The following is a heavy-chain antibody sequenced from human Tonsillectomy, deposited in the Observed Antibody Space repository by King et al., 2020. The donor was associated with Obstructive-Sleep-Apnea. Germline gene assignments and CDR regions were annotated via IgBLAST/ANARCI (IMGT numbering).Heavy chain of an antibody. D-gene: IGHD5-24*01. J-gene: IGHJ3*01. V-gene: IGHV5-51*01. Sequence: QLVQSGAEVKKPGESLKISCKGSGYSFTSNWIGWVRQMPGKGLEWMGIIYPGDSDTRYSPSFQGQVTISADRSIRTAYLQWSSLKASDTAMYYCARRSGRDGYQSHAFDVWGQGTVVTVSS. CDR2: IYPGDSDT. CDR1: GYSFTSNW. CDR3: ARRSGRDGYQSHAFDV.